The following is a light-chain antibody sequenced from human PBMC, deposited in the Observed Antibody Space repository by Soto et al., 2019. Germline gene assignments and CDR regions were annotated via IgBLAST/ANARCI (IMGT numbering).Light chain of an antibody. Sequence: DIHMTQSASTLSSSLGDRVTITFLGSQSISSWLAWYQQKPGKAPVLLIYDASTLQGGVPSRFSGSGSGTEFTLTISSLQPDDFATYYCQQFNSYSPGAFGQGTKVDI. V-gene: IGKV1-5*01. CDR2: DAS. CDR3: QQFNSYSPGA. CDR1: QSISSW. J-gene: IGKJ1*01.